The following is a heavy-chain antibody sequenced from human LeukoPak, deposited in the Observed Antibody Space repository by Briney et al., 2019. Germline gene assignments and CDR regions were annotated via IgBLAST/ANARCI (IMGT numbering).Heavy chain of an antibody. Sequence: SETLSLTCAVSGGSISSGGYSWNWVRQPPGKGLEWIGEINDSGSTKYNSSLKSRVAILIDTSKNQFFLKLTSVTAADTAVYYCARGSFDGIDYWGQGTLVTVSS. J-gene: IGHJ4*02. CDR1: GGSISSGGYS. CDR3: ARGSFDGIDY. V-gene: IGHV4-34*01. CDR2: INDSGST. D-gene: IGHD1-26*01.